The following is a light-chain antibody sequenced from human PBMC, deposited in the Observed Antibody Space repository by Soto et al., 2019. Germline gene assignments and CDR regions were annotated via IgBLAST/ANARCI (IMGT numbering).Light chain of an antibody. CDR1: QSVSSSY. CDR2: GAS. CDR3: QQYGSSPSIK. J-gene: IGKJ3*01. V-gene: IGKV3-20*01. Sequence: EIVLTQSPGTLSLSPGERATLSCRASQSVSSSYLAWYQQKPGQAPRLLIYGASSRATGIPDRFSGSGHGTEFSLTTSRLQHQDGSVYYCQQYGSSPSIKFCPGTKVDMK.